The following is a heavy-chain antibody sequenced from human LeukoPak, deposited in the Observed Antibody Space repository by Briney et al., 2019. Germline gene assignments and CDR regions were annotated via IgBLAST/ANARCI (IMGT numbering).Heavy chain of an antibody. CDR1: GFTVSSNY. CDR2: IYSGGST. Sequence: GGSLRLSCAASGFTVSSNYMSWVRQAPGKGLEWVSVIYSGGSTYYADSVKGRFTISRDNSKNTLYLQMNSLRAEDTAVYYCAIYRAQHGIRDSPHYGMDVWGQGTTVTVSS. V-gene: IGHV3-53*01. CDR3: AIYRAQHGIRDSPHYGMDV. J-gene: IGHJ6*02. D-gene: IGHD3-9*01.